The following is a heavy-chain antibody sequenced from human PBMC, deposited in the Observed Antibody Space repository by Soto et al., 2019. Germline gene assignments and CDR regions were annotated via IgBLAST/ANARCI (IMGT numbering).Heavy chain of an antibody. Sequence: LRLSCAASGFTFSSYAMHWVRQAPGKGLEWVAVISYDGSNKYYADSVKGRFTISRDNSKNTLYLQMNSLRAEDTAVYYCARASYYGSSAPSDYWGQGTLVTVSS. D-gene: IGHD3-22*01. CDR3: ARASYYGSSAPSDY. CDR1: GFTFSSYA. CDR2: ISYDGSNK. J-gene: IGHJ4*02. V-gene: IGHV3-30-3*01.